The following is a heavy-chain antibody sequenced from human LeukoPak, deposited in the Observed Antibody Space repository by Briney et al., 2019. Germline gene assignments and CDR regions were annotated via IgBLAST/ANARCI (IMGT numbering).Heavy chain of an antibody. J-gene: IGHJ6*03. CDR3: AKEGSPLNYVFLGEYYYYMDV. V-gene: IGHV3-43D*03. Sequence: GGSLRLSCAASGFIFDDYAMHWVRQAPGRGLEWVSLISWDGGSTYYADSVKGRFTISRDNSKNSLYLQMNSLRVEDTALYYCAKEGSPLNYVFLGEYYYYMDVWGKGTTVTVSS. D-gene: IGHD3-16*01. CDR1: GFIFDDYA. CDR2: ISWDGGST.